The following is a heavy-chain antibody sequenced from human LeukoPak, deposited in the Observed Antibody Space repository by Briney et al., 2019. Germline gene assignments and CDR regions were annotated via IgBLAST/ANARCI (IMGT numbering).Heavy chain of an antibody. CDR3: ARLKGIAAAGPFYYFDY. CDR2: IYYSGST. J-gene: IGHJ4*02. Sequence: NPSETLSLTCTVSGSSISSSSYYWGWIRQPPGKGLEWIGSIYYSGSTYYNPSLKSRVTISVDTSKDQFSLKLSSVTAADTAVYYCARLKGIAAAGPFYYFDYWGQGTLVTVSS. CDR1: GSSISSSSYY. D-gene: IGHD6-13*01. V-gene: IGHV4-39*01.